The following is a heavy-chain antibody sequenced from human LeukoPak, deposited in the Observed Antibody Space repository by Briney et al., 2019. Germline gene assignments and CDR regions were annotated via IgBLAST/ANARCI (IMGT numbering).Heavy chain of an antibody. V-gene: IGHV3-9*01. J-gene: IGHJ2*01. CDR3: ARDPHRGPRYFDL. Sequence: AGGSLRLSCAASGFTFDDYAMHWVRQAPGEGLEWVSGISWNSGSIGYADSVKGRFTISRDNAKNSLYLQMNSLRAEDTAVYYCARDPHRGPRYFDLWGRGTLVTVSS. CDR2: ISWNSGSI. CDR1: GFTFDDYA.